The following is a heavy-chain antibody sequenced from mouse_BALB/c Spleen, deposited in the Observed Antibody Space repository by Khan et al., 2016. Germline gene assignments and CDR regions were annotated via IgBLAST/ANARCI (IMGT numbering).Heavy chain of an antibody. D-gene: IGHD1-1*01. J-gene: IGHJ4*01. CDR2: VSNGGGST. V-gene: IGHV5-12*02. CDR1: GFTFSDYY. CDR3: VRQAYGISLPYALDY. Sequence: EVELVESGGGLVQPGGSLKLSCATSGFTFSDYYMYWVRQTPEMRLEWVAYVSNGGGSTYYSDIVKGRFTISRDNAENTLYLQMSRLKSDDTAIYYCVRQAYGISLPYALDYWGQGTSVTVSS.